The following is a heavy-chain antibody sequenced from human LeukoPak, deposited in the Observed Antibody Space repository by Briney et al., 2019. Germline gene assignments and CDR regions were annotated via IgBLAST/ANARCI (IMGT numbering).Heavy chain of an antibody. CDR1: GFTFSSYA. Sequence: GGSLRLSCAASGFTFSSYAMSWVRQAPGKGLEWVSAISGSGGNTYYADSVKGRFTISRDNSKNTQYLQMNSLRAEDTAVYYCATSWGPDTSTSRWGRDGVDVWGQGTTVTVSS. J-gene: IGHJ6*02. V-gene: IGHV3-23*01. D-gene: IGHD3-16*01. CDR3: ATSWGPDTSTSRWGRDGVDV. CDR2: ISGSGGNT.